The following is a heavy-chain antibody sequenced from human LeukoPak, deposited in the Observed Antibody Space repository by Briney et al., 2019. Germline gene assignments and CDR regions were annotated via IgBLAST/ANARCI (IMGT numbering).Heavy chain of an antibody. CDR2: ISWSGDRM. CDR3: AKDLGGSATTV. CDR1: GFTFSSHW. J-gene: IGHJ4*02. V-gene: IGHV3-9*01. D-gene: IGHD2-2*01. Sequence: GGSLRLSCAASGFTFSSHWMTWVRLAPGKGLEWVSSISWSGDRMGYADAVKGRFTISRDNAKNSLFLQMNSLRVEDTALYYCAKDLGGSATTVWGQGTLVTVSS.